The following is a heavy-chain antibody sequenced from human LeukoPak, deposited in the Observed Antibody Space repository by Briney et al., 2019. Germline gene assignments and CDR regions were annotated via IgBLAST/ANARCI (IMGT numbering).Heavy chain of an antibody. CDR1: GYSISSGYY. CDR2: IYHSGST. Sequence: SETLSLTCAVSGYSISSGYYWGWIRQPPGKGLEWIGSIYHSGSTYYNPSLKSRVTISVDTSKNQFSLKLSSVTAADTAVYYCARRLSSSWYDDYLDYWGQGTLVTVSS. J-gene: IGHJ4*02. V-gene: IGHV4-38-2*01. CDR3: ARRLSSSWYDDYLDY. D-gene: IGHD6-13*01.